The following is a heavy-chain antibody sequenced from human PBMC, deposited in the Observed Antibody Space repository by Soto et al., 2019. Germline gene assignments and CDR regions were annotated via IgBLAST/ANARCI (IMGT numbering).Heavy chain of an antibody. CDR2: ISSSSGSSI. CDR1: GFTFSDYY. D-gene: IGHD2-21*01. CDR3: AGGATSYFYHYYYGMDV. V-gene: IGHV3-11*01. Sequence: QLVESGGGLVKPGGSLRLSCAASGFTFSDYYMNWIRQAPGKGLEWVSFISSSSGSSIYYADSVKGRFTISRDNAKNSLYLQMNSLRAEDTAVYYCAGGATSYFYHYYYGMDVWGQGTTVTVSS. J-gene: IGHJ6*02.